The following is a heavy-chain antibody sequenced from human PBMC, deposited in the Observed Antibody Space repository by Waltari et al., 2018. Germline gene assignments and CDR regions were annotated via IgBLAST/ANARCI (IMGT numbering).Heavy chain of an antibody. Sequence: EVQLVESGGELVQPGGSPRLSCAASGFTFSDYGIHWVRPAPGKGLEWLSYIGGSGGSIYYADSVKGRFTISRDNDKNSLYLQMDSLRAEDTAVYYCARDNWNDADAFDIWGQGTVVTVSS. D-gene: IGHD1-1*01. CDR2: IGGSGGSI. CDR1: GFTFSDYG. CDR3: ARDNWNDADAFDI. J-gene: IGHJ3*02. V-gene: IGHV3-48*01.